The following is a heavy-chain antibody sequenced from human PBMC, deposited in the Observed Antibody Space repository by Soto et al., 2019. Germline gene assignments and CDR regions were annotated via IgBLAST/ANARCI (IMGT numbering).Heavy chain of an antibody. Sequence: QVQLQESGPGLVEPSQTLSLTCTVSGGSISGGGYYWSWIRQHPGKGLEWIGYIYYSGTTYYNPSPNSRLTIAVDTSKTQFSLKLSSVTAADTAVYYCARALTATASWANWFDLWGQGTLVTVSS. D-gene: IGHD5-18*01. CDR1: GGSISGGGYY. V-gene: IGHV4-31*03. CDR3: ARALTATASWANWFDL. J-gene: IGHJ5*02. CDR2: IYYSGTT.